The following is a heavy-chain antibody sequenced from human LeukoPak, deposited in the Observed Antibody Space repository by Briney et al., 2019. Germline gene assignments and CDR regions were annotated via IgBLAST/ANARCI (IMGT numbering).Heavy chain of an antibody. CDR3: ARAHRGYDYELYYYYYYMDV. J-gene: IGHJ6*03. Sequence: SETLSLTCTVSSGSISTFYWSWIRQPPGKGLDWIGYMHYSGSSNYNPSLKSRVTISLDTSKNQVSLKLTSVTPADSAMYYCARAHRGYDYELYYYYYYMDVWGKGTAVTVSS. CDR1: SGSISTFY. V-gene: IGHV4-59*01. D-gene: IGHD5-12*01. CDR2: MHYSGSS.